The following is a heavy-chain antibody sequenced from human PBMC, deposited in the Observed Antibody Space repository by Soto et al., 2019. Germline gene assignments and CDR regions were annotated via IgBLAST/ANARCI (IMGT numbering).Heavy chain of an antibody. Sequence: EVQLVESGGALVQPGGSLRLSCAASGFTFSDHYMDGIRQAPGKGLACVGRSKNKATSYGTESATSVKGRLSISRDDSHNSMHLQMNSLESEDGAVYYCGRCGLASAFLRIRLHDPCGQGTLVTVSS. CDR1: GFTFSDHY. CDR2: SKNKATSYGT. V-gene: IGHV3-72*01. D-gene: IGHD3-3*02. CDR3: GRCGLASAFLRIRLHDP. J-gene: IGHJ5*01.